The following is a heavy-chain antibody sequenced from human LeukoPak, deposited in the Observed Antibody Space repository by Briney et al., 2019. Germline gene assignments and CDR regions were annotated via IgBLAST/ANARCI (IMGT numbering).Heavy chain of an antibody. CDR3: ARGRFSGMDV. J-gene: IGHJ6*02. CDR2: IYSARST. V-gene: IGHV3-66*01. Sequence: PGGSLRLSCAAFGFIGSDNYMNWVRQAPGKGLEWVSVIYSARSTYYPDSVRGRFTISRDNSKNTLYLQMHSLRAEDTAVYYCARGRFSGMDVWGRGTTVNVSS. CDR1: GFIGSDNY. D-gene: IGHD5-24*01.